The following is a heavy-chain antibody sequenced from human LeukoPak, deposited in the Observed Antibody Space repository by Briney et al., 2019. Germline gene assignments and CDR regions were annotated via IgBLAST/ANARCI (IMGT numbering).Heavy chain of an antibody. CDR3: ARAGALAAAANDY. V-gene: IGHV4-39*07. CDR1: GGSISSSRYY. D-gene: IGHD6-13*01. CDR2: IYYSGST. J-gene: IGHJ4*02. Sequence: SETLSLTCTVSGGSISSSRYYWGWIRQPPGKGLEWIGSIYYSGSTYYNPSLKSRVTISVDRSKNQFSLKLSSVTAADTAVYYCARAGALAAAANDYWGQGTLVTVSS.